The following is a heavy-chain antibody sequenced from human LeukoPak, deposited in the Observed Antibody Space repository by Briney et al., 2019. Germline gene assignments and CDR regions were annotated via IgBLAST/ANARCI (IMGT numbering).Heavy chain of an antibody. CDR1: GVTYSRNV. CDR3: AKQYDFWSGYKDY. CDR2: ISGSGGIT. J-gene: IGHJ4*02. V-gene: IGHV3-23*01. D-gene: IGHD3-3*01. Sequence: RGCLRLSPASTGVTYSRNVMSGGRQSPEKRLERGSAISGSGGITYYADSVKGRFTISRDNSKNTLYMQMNSLRAEDTAVYYCAKQYDFWSGYKDYWGQGTLVTVSS.